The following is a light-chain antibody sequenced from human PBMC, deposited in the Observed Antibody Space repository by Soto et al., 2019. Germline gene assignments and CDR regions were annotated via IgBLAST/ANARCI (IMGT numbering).Light chain of an antibody. CDR1: QTISND. CDR2: GAS. Sequence: EVVMTQSPATVSVSPGEGVTLSCRASQTISNDLDWYQQKPGQAPRLLIYGASTRATGVPARFSGGGSGTEFTLTSSSLQSKDFAFYYCQQNNKWPPVTFGGGTKVEIK. V-gene: IGKV3-15*01. J-gene: IGKJ4*01. CDR3: QQNNKWPPVT.